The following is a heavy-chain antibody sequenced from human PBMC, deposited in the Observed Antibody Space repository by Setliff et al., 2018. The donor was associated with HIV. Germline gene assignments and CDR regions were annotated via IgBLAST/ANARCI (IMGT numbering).Heavy chain of an antibody. J-gene: IGHJ3*02. CDR1: GYTFTTYA. D-gene: IGHD6-13*01. V-gene: IGHV7-4-1*02. CDR3: ARALSRSSWWGDAFDI. CDR2: INTNTGNP. Sequence: GPSVKVSCKASGYTFTTYAMNWVRQAPGQGLEWMGWINTNTGNPTYAQGFTGRFVFSLDTSVSTAYLQISSLKAEDTAVYYCARALSRSSWWGDAFDIWGQGTMVTVSS.